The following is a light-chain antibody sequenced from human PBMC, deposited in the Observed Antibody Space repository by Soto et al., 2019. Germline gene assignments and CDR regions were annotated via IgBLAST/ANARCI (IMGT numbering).Light chain of an antibody. Sequence: QPASVSGSPGQSITISCTGTSSDVGGYNYVSWYQQHPGKAPKLMIYEVSNRPSGVSNRFSGSKSGNTASLTISGLQAEDEADYYCSSYASSSTWVFGGGTKLTVL. V-gene: IGLV2-14*01. J-gene: IGLJ3*02. CDR1: SSDVGGYNY. CDR3: SSYASSSTWV. CDR2: EVS.